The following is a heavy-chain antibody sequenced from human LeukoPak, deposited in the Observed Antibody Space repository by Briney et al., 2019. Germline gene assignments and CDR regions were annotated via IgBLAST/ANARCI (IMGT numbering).Heavy chain of an antibody. CDR2: IYYSGST. D-gene: IGHD6-19*01. J-gene: IGHJ4*02. CDR1: GGSISSGSYY. V-gene: IGHV4-61*10. Sequence: SQTLSLTCTVSGGSISSGSYYCSWIRQPAGKGLEWIGYIYYSGSTNYNPSLKSRVTISVDTSKNQFSLKLSSVTAADTAVYYCARDGRAGSLFAYWGQGTLVTVSS. CDR3: ARDGRAGSLFAY.